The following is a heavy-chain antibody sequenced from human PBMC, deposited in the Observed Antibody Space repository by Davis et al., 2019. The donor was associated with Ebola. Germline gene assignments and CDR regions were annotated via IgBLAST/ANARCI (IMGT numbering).Heavy chain of an antibody. Sequence: MPSETLSLTCAVYGGSFSGYYWSWIRQPPGKGLEWIGEINHSGSTNYNPSLKGRVTISVDTSKNQFSLKLSSVSAADTAVYYCARAISGYSSGWTYHFDYWGQGTLVTVSS. CDR1: GGSFSGYY. J-gene: IGHJ4*02. V-gene: IGHV4-34*01. CDR2: INHSGST. D-gene: IGHD6-19*01. CDR3: ARAISGYSSGWTYHFDY.